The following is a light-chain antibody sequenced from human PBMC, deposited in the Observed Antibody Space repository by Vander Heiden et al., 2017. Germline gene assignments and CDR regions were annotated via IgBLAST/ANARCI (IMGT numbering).Light chain of an antibody. Sequence: QSALTQPPSASGSPGQSVTISCTGTSSNVGGYKDVSGYQQHPGKAPKLMIYEVSKRPSGVPDRFSGSKSGNTASLTVSGLQAEDEADYYCSSYAGSNNFGVFGTGTKVTVL. CDR3: SSYAGSNNFGV. J-gene: IGLJ1*01. V-gene: IGLV2-8*01. CDR2: EVS. CDR1: SSNVGGYKD.